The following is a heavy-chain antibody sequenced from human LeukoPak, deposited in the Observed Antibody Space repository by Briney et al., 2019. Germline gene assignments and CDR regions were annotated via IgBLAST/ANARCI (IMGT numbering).Heavy chain of an antibody. V-gene: IGHV1-18*01. Sequence: ASVTVSCKASGYTFTSYGISWVRQAPGQGLEWMGWISAYNGNTNYAQKLQGRVTMTTDTSTSTAYMELRSLRSDDTAVYYCARVGPYYYDSSGCYFDYWGQGTLVTVSS. D-gene: IGHD3-22*01. J-gene: IGHJ4*02. CDR1: GYTFTSYG. CDR2: ISAYNGNT. CDR3: ARVGPYYYDSSGCYFDY.